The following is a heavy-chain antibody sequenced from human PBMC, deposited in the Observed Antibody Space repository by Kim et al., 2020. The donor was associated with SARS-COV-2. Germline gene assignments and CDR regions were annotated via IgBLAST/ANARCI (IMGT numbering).Heavy chain of an antibody. Sequence: GGSLRLSCAASGFTFSSYGMHWVRQAPGKGLEWVALIWYDGSNKFYADSVKGRFTISRDNSKNTLYLQMNSLRAEDTAVYYCATGPIDGSGNYGIDVWG. CDR1: GFTFSSYG. CDR2: IWYDGSNK. CDR3: ATGPIDGSGNYGIDV. D-gene: IGHD3-10*01. J-gene: IGHJ6*02. V-gene: IGHV3-33*01.